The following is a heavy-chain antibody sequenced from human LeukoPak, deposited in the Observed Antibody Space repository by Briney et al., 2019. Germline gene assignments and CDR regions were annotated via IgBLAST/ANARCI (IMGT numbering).Heavy chain of an antibody. CDR1: GGSISSSSYY. V-gene: IGHV4-39*01. J-gene: IGHJ4*02. Sequence: SETLSLTCTVSGGSISSSSYYWGWIRQPPGKGPEWIASISYSGRTYYNPSLKSRVTISVDTSKNQFSLKLSSVTAADTAVYYCARLDDSSGYLHWGQGTLVTVSS. CDR3: ARLDDSSGYLH. CDR2: ISYSGRT. D-gene: IGHD3-22*01.